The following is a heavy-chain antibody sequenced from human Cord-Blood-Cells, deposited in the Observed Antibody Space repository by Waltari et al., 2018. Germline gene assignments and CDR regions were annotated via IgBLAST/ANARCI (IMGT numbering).Heavy chain of an antibody. Sequence: QVQLVQSGAEVKKPGSSVKVSCKASGGTFSSYAISWVRQDPGQGLEWMGGIIPIFGTANYAQKFQGRVTITADKSTSTAYMELSSLRSEDTAVYYCASSWVQGVPPPGFDPWGQGTLVTVSS. V-gene: IGHV1-69*06. D-gene: IGHD3-10*01. CDR1: GGTFSSYA. CDR3: ASSWVQGVPPPGFDP. CDR2: IIPIFGTA. J-gene: IGHJ5*02.